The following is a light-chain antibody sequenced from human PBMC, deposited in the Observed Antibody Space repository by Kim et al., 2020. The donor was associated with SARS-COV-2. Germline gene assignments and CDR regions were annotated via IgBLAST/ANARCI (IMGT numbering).Light chain of an antibody. J-gene: IGLJ3*02. Sequence: ELTQPPSASGTPGQRVTISCSGSRSNIGSDTVNWYQQVPGTAPKLLIYSNNQRPSGVPDRFSGSKSGTSASLAISGLQSADEADYYCATWDGSLNGVVFGGGTQLTVL. CDR1: RSNIGSDT. CDR3: ATWDGSLNGVV. V-gene: IGLV1-44*01. CDR2: SNN.